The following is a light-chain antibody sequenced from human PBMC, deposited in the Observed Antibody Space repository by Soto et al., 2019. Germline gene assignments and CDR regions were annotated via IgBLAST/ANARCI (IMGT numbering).Light chain of an antibody. V-gene: IGKV3-20*01. CDR2: GAS. J-gene: IGKJ1*01. CDR3: PQYGSSPST. Sequence: EIVLTQSPATLSLSPGERATLSCRASQSVSGYLAWYQQKPGQAPRLLIYGASTRATGIPARFSGSGSGTEFTLTINSMEAEDLALDYCPQYGSSPSTCGQGTKVDIK. CDR1: QSVSGY.